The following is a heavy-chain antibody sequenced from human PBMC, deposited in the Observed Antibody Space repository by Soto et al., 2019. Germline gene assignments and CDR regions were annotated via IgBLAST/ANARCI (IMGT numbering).Heavy chain of an antibody. D-gene: IGHD6-19*01. CDR1: GFTFDDYT. CDR2: ISWDGGKT. J-gene: IGHJ6*02. CDR3: AKDRAAVTGAYYYYAMDV. Sequence: EVQLVESGGVVVQPGGSLRLSCAASGFTFDDYTMHWVRQAPGKSLEGVSLISWDGGKTYYADSVKGRVTISRNNSKNSLHLQMNSLTTEDSASYYCAKDRAAVTGAYYYYAMDVWGQGPKVTVSS. V-gene: IGHV3-43*01.